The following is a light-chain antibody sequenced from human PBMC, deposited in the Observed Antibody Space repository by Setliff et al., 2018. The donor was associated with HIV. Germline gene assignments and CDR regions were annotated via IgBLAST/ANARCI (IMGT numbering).Light chain of an antibody. CDR3: SSYAVTNTLP. V-gene: IGLV2-14*01. Sequence: QSVLAQPASVSGSPGQSITISCTGTSSDVGGYSYVSWYQQHPGRAPKLIIYEVRNRPSGVSNRFSGSKSGNTASLTISGLQAEDEGDYYCSSYAVTNTLPFGTGTKVTVL. CDR1: SSDVGGYSY. CDR2: EVR. J-gene: IGLJ1*01.